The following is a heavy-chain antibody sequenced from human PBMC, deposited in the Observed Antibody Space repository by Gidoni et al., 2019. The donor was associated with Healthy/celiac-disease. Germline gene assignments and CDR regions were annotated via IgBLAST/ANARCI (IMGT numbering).Heavy chain of an antibody. Sequence: QVQLQQWGAGLLKPSETLSLTFAVYGGSFSGYYWNWIRQPPGKGLGWIGEINHSGSTHHNPSLKSRVTISVDTSKNQFSLKLSSVTAADTAVYYCARADGYNKGEQKIGGNWFDPWGQGTLVAVSS. CDR1: GGSFSGYY. J-gene: IGHJ5*02. D-gene: IGHD5-12*01. V-gene: IGHV4-34*01. CDR3: ARADGYNKGEQKIGGNWFDP. CDR2: INHSGST.